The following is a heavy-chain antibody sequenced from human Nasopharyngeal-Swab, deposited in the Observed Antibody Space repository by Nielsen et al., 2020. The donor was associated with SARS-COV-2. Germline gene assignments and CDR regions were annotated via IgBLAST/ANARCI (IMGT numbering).Heavy chain of an antibody. Sequence: ASVKVSCKASGYTLTSYSLHLVRQAPGQRLEWMGWINAGNGNTKYSQKFQGRVTITRDTSASTAYMELSSLRSEDTAVYYCARADLSTTGTTGYFDYWGQGTLVTVSS. CDR2: INAGNGNT. V-gene: IGHV1-3*01. CDR3: ARADLSTTGTTGYFDY. J-gene: IGHJ4*02. D-gene: IGHD1-1*01. CDR1: GYTLTSYS.